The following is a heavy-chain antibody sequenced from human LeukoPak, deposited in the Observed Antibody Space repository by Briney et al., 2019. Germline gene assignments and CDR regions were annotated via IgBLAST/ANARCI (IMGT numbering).Heavy chain of an antibody. D-gene: IGHD4-17*01. V-gene: IGHV4-30-4*08. Sequence: SQTLSLTCTVSGGSISSGDYYWSWIRQPPGKGLEWIGYIYYNGSTYYNPSLKSRVTISVDMSKNQFSLKLSSVTAADTAVYYCAREVDYGDYMGGGYFDYWGQGTLVTVSS. CDR3: AREVDYGDYMGGGYFDY. CDR1: GGSISSGDYY. CDR2: IYYNGST. J-gene: IGHJ4*02.